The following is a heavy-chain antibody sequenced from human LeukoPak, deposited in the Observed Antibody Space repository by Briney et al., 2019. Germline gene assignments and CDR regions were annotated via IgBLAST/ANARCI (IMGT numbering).Heavy chain of an antibody. CDR2: IYYSGST. D-gene: IGHD3-9*01. J-gene: IGHJ2*01. V-gene: IGHV4-59*01. Sequence: SETLSLTCTVSGGPISSYYWSWIRQPPGKGLEWIGYIYYSGSTNYNPSLKSRVTISVDTSKNQFSLKLSSVTAADTAVYYCARRILTGYPKYDWYFDLWGRGTLVTVSS. CDR1: GGPISSYY. CDR3: ARRILTGYPKYDWYFDL.